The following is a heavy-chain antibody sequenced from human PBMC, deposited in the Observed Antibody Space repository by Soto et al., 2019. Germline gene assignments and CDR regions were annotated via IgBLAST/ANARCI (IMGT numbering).Heavy chain of an antibody. CDR2: ISGSGGST. J-gene: IGHJ6*02. Sequence: GGSLRLSCAASGFTFSSYAMSWVRQAPGKGLEWVSAISGSGGSTYYADSVKGRFTISRDNSKNTLYLQMNSLRAEDTAVYYCAKTIGDYDFWSGYYLTYYYYGMDVWGQGTTVTVSS. CDR1: GFTFSSYA. V-gene: IGHV3-23*01. CDR3: AKTIGDYDFWSGYYLTYYYYGMDV. D-gene: IGHD3-3*01.